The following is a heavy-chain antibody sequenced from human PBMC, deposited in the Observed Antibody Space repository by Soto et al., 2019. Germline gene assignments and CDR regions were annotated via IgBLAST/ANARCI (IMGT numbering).Heavy chain of an antibody. D-gene: IGHD4-17*01. J-gene: IGHJ4*02. CDR1: SRPNRFCY. V-gene: IGHV4-59*01. CDR2: IYYSGST. CDR3: ARGNDYGDYYFDY. Sequence: SEPLSQTYISSSRPNRFCYWSRIRQPPGKGLEWIGYIYYSGSTNYNPSLKSRVTISVDRSKNQLSLKLSSVTAADTAVYYCARGNDYGDYYFDYWGQGTLVTVS.